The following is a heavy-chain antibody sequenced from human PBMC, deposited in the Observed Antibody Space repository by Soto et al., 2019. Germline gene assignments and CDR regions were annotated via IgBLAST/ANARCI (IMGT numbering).Heavy chain of an antibody. CDR2: ISSSSGST. D-gene: IGHD3-16*01. CDR1: GFTFSSYA. J-gene: IGHJ4*02. Sequence: AGGSLRLSCAASGFTFSSYAMSWVRQAPGKGLEWVSYISSSSGSTYYADSVKGRFTISRDNSKNSLYLQMNSLRAEDTAVYYCARDGGELKFDYWGQVTLFTVSS. V-gene: IGHV3-48*01. CDR3: ARDGGELKFDY.